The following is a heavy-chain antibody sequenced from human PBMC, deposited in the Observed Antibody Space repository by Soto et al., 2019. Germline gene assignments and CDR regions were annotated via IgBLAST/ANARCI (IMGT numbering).Heavy chain of an antibody. CDR3: ARECPSGGSWYQDDSFDI. CDR2: IYHSGST. CDR1: GGAISSSNW. V-gene: IGHV4-4*02. D-gene: IGHD2-15*01. Sequence: QVQLQESGPGLVKPSGTLSLTCADYGGAISSSNWWSWVLKPPGKVLEWIGEIYHSGSTNYNPSLKSRVIMSVDKTQNQFSLKLSSVTAADTAMYYWARECPSGGSWYQDDSFDISGQGTMVTVAA. J-gene: IGHJ3*02.